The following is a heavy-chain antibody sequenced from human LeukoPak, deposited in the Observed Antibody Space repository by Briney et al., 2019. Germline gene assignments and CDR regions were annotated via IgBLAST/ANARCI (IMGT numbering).Heavy chain of an antibody. CDR1: GFTFSSFW. CDR3: AREADYVFWSGYGSYYYYYYMDV. J-gene: IGHJ6*03. CDR2: IKQDGSED. D-gene: IGHD3-3*01. V-gene: IGHV3-7*01. Sequence: GGSLRLSCAASGFTFSSFWMSWVRQAPGKGLEWVANIKQDGSEDYYVDSVKGRFTISRDNAKKSLYLQMNSLRAEDAAVYYCAREADYVFWSGYGSYYYYYYMDVWGKGTTVTVSS.